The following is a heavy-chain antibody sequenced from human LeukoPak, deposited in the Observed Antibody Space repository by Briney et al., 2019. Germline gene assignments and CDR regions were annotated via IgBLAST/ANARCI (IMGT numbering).Heavy chain of an antibody. CDR2: INPKSGGT. CDR3: ARDHCSANSCYEDYYNGLDV. J-gene: IGHJ6*02. V-gene: IGHV1-2*02. CDR1: GYTFTAYY. D-gene: IGHD2-2*01. Sequence: ASVKVSCKASGYTFTAYYLQWVRLAPGQGLEWMGWINPKSGGTEYAQRFQGRVTMTRDTSTSTAYMKLSRLRSDDTAVYYCARDHCSANSCYEDYYNGLDVWGQGTTVTVSS.